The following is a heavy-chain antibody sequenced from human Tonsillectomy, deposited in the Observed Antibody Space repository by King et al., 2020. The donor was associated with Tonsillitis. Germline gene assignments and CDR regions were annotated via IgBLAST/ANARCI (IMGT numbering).Heavy chain of an antibody. CDR2: INPSGGST. V-gene: IGHV1-46*01. J-gene: IGHJ4*02. D-gene: IGHD1-26*01. Sequence: QVQLVESGAEVKKPGASVKVSCKASGYTFTSYYMHWVRQAPGQGLEWMGIINPSGGSTSYAQTFQGRVTMTRNTSTSTVYMELSSLSSEDTAVYYCARARPPTWALLSVDDWGQGTLVTVSS. CDR3: ARARPPTWALLSVDD. CDR1: GYTFTSYY.